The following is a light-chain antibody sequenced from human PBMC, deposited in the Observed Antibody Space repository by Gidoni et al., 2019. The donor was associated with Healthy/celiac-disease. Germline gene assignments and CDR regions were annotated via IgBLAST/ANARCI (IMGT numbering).Light chain of an antibody. Sequence: EIVLTQSPATLSLSPGERATLSCRASQSVSSYLAWYQQRPGQAPRLLIYDASNRATGTPARFSGSWAGTDFTLTISRLEPEDFAVYYCQQRSYWPGTFGQGTKVEIK. CDR3: QQRSYWPGT. V-gene: IGKV3-11*01. CDR2: DAS. J-gene: IGKJ1*01. CDR1: QSVSSY.